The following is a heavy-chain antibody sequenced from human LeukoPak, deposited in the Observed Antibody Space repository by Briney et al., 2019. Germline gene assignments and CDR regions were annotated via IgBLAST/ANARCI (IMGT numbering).Heavy chain of an antibody. J-gene: IGHJ4*02. D-gene: IGHD3-9*01. CDR3: AWATRPYYDILTGYSLDY. V-gene: IGHV1-24*01. Sequence: ASVKVSCKISGFGLSVLSIHWMRQAPGKGLEWVGGIRPETGEPIYAQKFQGRVTITADKSTSTAYMELSSLRSEDTAVYYCAWATRPYYDILTGYSLDYWGQGTLVTVSS. CDR1: GFGLSVLS. CDR2: IRPETGEP.